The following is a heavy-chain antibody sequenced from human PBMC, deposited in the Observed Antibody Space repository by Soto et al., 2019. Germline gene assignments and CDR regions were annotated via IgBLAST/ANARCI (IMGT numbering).Heavy chain of an antibody. J-gene: IGHJ6*02. V-gene: IGHV3-48*02. Sequence: EVKLVESGGDLVQPGGSLRLSCAASGFTFSTYSMNWVRQAPGKGLEWVSYISSRSYTIYYVDSVKGRFTISRDNAKNSLYLQXNXLRDEDTXVYYCARGGSSSDNGMDVWGQGTTVTVSS. CDR1: GFTFSTYS. CDR3: ARGGSSSDNGMDV. D-gene: IGHD6-6*01. CDR2: ISSRSYTI.